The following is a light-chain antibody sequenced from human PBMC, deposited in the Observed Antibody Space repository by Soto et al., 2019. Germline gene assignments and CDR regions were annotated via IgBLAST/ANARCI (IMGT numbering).Light chain of an antibody. Sequence: SYELTQPPSVSVSPGQTASITCSGDRLGDKYACWYHQKPGQSPVLVIYQDNKRPSGIPERFSGSNSGNTATLTISGTQAMDEADYYCQAWDSSHVEFGGGTKLTVL. CDR1: RLGDKY. J-gene: IGLJ2*01. CDR2: QDN. CDR3: QAWDSSHVE. V-gene: IGLV3-1*01.